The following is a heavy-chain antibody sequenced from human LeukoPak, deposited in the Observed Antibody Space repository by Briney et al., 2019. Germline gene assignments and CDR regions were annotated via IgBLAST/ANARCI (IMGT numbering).Heavy chain of an antibody. V-gene: IGHV3-23*01. CDR3: AKAYYDILTGYYS. Sequence: GGSLRLSCAASGFTFSSYAMSWVRQAPGKGLEWVSAISGSGGSTYYADSVKGRFTISRDNSKNTLYLQMNSLRAEDTAVYHCAKAYYDILTGYYSWGQGTMVTVSS. D-gene: IGHD3-9*01. J-gene: IGHJ3*01. CDR1: GFTFSSYA. CDR2: ISGSGGST.